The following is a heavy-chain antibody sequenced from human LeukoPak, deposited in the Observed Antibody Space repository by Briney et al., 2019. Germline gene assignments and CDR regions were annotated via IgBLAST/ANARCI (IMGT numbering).Heavy chain of an antibody. V-gene: IGHV3-7*01. D-gene: IGHD7-27*01. CDR2: IKPDGSDE. J-gene: IGHJ3*01. Sequence: QSGGSLRLSCAASDFTFNSHWMSWVRQTPGKGLEWVANIKPDGSDEYYMDSLKGRFTISRDNAKNSLYLQMNSLGAEDTAIYYCARDPGDSAWGGFDVWGQGTKVTVSS. CDR3: ARDPGDSAWGGFDV. CDR1: DFTFNSHW.